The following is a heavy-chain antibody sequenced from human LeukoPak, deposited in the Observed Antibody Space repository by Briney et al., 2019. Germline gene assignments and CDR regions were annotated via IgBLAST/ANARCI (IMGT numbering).Heavy chain of an antibody. CDR3: ARDRRIPLAAAGPFDY. Sequence: ASVKVSCKASGGTFSSYAISWVRQAPGQGLEWMGRIIPILGIANYAQKFQGRVTITADKSTSTAYMELSSLRSEDTAAYYCARDRRIPLAAAGPFDYWGQGTLVTVSS. V-gene: IGHV1-69*04. J-gene: IGHJ4*02. CDR1: GGTFSSYA. CDR2: IIPILGIA. D-gene: IGHD6-13*01.